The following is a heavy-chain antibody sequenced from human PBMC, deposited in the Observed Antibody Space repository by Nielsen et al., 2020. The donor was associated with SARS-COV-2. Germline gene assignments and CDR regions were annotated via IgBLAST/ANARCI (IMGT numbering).Heavy chain of an antibody. J-gene: IGHJ4*02. CDR2: IKQDGSEK. Sequence: GESLKISCAASGFTSSSYWMSWVRQAPGKGLEWVANIKQDGSEKYYVDSVKGRFTISRDNAKNSLYLQMNSLRAEDTAVYYCATDSGSYYVVDYWGQGTLVTVSS. CDR1: GFTSSSYW. D-gene: IGHD1-26*01. V-gene: IGHV3-7*01. CDR3: ATDSGSYYVVDY.